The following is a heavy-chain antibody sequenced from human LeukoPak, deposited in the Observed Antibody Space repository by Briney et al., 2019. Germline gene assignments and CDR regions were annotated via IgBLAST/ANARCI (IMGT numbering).Heavy chain of an antibody. V-gene: IGHV3-33*01. CDR3: ARGQQLWLRGADY. CDR1: GFTFSSYG. Sequence: GGSLRLSCAASGFTFSSYGMHWVRQAPGKGLEWVAVIWYDGSNKYYADSVKGRFTISRDNSKNTLYLQMNSLRAEDTAVYYCARGQQLWLRGADYWGQGTLVTVSS. J-gene: IGHJ4*02. D-gene: IGHD5-18*01. CDR2: IWYDGSNK.